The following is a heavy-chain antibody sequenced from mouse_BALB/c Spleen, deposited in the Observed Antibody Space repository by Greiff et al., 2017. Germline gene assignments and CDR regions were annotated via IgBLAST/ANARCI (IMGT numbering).Heavy chain of an antibody. V-gene: IGHV2-4-1*01. CDR2: IWSGGST. D-gene: IGHD2-14*01. Sequence: VQLQQSGPGLVQPSQSLSITCTVSGFSLTSYGVHWVRQSPGKGLEWLGVIWSGGSTDYNAAFISRLSISKDNSKSQVFFKMNSLQADDTAIYYCARTGGRYDGAWFAYWGQGTLVTVSA. J-gene: IGHJ3*01. CDR1: GFSLTSYG. CDR3: ARTGGRYDGAWFAY.